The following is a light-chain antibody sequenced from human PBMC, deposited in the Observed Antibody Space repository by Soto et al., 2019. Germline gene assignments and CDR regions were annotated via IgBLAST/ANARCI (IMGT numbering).Light chain of an antibody. J-gene: IGKJ1*01. CDR1: QSIGTY. Sequence: DIQMTQSPSSLSASVGDRVTITCRASQSIGTYLHWYQQKPGKAPKLLIYAASSLQSGVPSRFSGSGSGTDFTLTISSLQPEDFATYSCQHKETFGQGTKVET. CDR3: QHKET. CDR2: AAS. V-gene: IGKV1-39*01.